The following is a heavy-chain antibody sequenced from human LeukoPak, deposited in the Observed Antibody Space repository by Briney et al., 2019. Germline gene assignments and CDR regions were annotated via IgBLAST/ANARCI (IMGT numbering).Heavy chain of an antibody. D-gene: IGHD3-10*01. CDR1: GFTFRSYA. CDR2: ISYDGSNK. J-gene: IGHJ6*02. CDR3: AKSNPVGSGSYPYYYYYGMDV. Sequence: GGSLRLSCAASGFTFRSYAMHWVRQAPGKGLEWVAVISYDGSNKYYADSVKGRFTISRDNSKNTLYLQMNSLRAEDAAVYYCAKSNPVGSGSYPYYYYYGMDVWGQGTTVTVSS. V-gene: IGHV3-30-3*01.